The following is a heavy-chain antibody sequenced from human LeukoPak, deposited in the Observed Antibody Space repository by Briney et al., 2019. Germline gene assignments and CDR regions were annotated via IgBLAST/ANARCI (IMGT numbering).Heavy chain of an antibody. V-gene: IGHV3-7*01. Sequence: GGSLRLSCAASGIAFSPYWMNWVRQAPGRGLEWVATINQRGSEEYYMDSVKGRFTISRDNAEKSVYLQMNSLRAEDTAVYYCARDGGTSGYDLLDYWGQGTLVTVSS. D-gene: IGHD5-12*01. CDR2: INQRGSEE. J-gene: IGHJ4*02. CDR1: GIAFSPYW. CDR3: ARDGGTSGYDLLDY.